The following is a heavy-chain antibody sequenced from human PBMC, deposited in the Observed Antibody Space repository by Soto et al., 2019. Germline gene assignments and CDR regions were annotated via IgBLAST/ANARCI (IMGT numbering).Heavy chain of an antibody. V-gene: IGHV3-48*01. CDR2: ISDSSETT. D-gene: IGHD3-10*01. CDR3: ARDFGTY. Sequence: EVQLVESGGDLVQPGGSLRLSCAASGFIFNSHTMNWVRQAPGKGLEWLSYISDSSETTYYADSVKGRFTISRDNAKNSLYLQLNSLRAEDTAVYYCARDFGTYWGQGTLVTVSS. J-gene: IGHJ4*02. CDR1: GFIFNSHT.